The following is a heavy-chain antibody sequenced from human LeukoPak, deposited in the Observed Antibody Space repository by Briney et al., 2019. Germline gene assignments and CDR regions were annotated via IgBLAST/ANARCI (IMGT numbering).Heavy chain of an antibody. CDR3: ARAITGSRNAMDV. J-gene: IGHJ6*02. D-gene: IGHD1-20*01. CDR2: INSDGTTT. CDR1: GFTFSSDW. Sequence: GGSLRLSCAASGFTFSSDWMHWVRQDPGKGLVWVSRINSDGTTTNYADSVKGRFTISRDNAKNALYLQMNSLRAEDTSLYYCARAITGSRNAMDVWGRGTTVTVSS. V-gene: IGHV3-74*01.